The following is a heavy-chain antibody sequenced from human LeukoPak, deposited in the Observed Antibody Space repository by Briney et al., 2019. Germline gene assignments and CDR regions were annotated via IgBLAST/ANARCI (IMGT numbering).Heavy chain of an antibody. V-gene: IGHV3-20*04. CDR3: ARDRSYGSFDY. CDR1: GFRFDDHG. D-gene: IGHD5-18*01. CDR2: INWNGGTT. J-gene: IGHJ4*02. Sequence: GGSLRLSCAASGFRFDDHGMNWVRQAPGKGLEWVSGINWNGGTTGYVDSVKGRFTISRDNAKNSLYLQMNSLRAEDTALYYCARDRSYGSFDYWGQGTLVTVSS.